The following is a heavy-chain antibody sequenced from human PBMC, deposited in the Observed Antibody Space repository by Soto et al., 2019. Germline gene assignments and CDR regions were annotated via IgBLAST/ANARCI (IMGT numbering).Heavy chain of an antibody. CDR3: AKVNVPGEGPYYYYYGMDV. Sequence: EVQLLESGGGLVQPGGSLRLSCAASGFTFSSYAMSWVRQAPGKGLEWVSAISGSGGSTYYADSVKGRFTISRDNSKNTLYLQMNSLRAEDTAVYYCAKVNVPGEGPYYYYYGMDVWGQGTTVTVSS. D-gene: IGHD2-2*01. J-gene: IGHJ6*02. V-gene: IGHV3-23*01. CDR2: ISGSGGST. CDR1: GFTFSSYA.